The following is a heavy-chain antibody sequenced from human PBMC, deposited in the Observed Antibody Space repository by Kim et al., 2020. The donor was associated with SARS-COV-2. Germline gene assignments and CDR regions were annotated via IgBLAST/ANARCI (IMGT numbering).Heavy chain of an antibody. CDR2: GST. V-gene: IGHV4-59*01. CDR3: ARESGSMDV. D-gene: IGHD5-12*01. Sequence: GSTTYNPSLTSRVTISVDTFKNQFSLKLSSVTAADTAVYYCARESGSMDVWGQGTTVTVSS. J-gene: IGHJ6*02.